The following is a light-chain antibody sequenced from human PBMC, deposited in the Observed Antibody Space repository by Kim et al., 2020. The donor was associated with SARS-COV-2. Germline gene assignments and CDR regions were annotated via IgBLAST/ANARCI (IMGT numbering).Light chain of an antibody. V-gene: IGLV3-21*03. Sequence: KAARIAGEENKVGSKRVNWYGRTAGRAPGRVINDDSDRPAGIPGRFAGSNSGNTATLTISRVDAEDEADYYCQVWDSSSDHLVFCGGTQLTVL. J-gene: IGLJ2*01. CDR3: QVWDSSSDHLV. CDR1: KVGSKR. CDR2: DDS.